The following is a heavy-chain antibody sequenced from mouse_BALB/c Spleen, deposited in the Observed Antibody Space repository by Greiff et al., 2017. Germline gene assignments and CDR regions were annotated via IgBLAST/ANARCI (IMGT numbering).Heavy chain of an antibody. J-gene: IGHJ3*01. V-gene: IGHV3-6*02. CDR3: ARDGSSPAWFAY. CDR2: ISYDGSN. CDR1: GYSITSGYY. Sequence: EVKVEESGPGLVKPSQSLSLTCSVTGYSITSGYYWNWIRQFPGNKLEWMGYISYDGSNNYNPSLKNRISITRDTSKNQFFLKLNSVTTEDTATYYCARDGSSPAWFAYWGQGTLVTVSA. D-gene: IGHD1-1*01.